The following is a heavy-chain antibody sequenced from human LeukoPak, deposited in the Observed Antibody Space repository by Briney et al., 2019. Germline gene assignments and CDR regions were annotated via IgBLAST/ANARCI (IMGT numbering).Heavy chain of an antibody. V-gene: IGHV3-23*01. CDR1: GFTFSSYP. D-gene: IGHD1-20*01. J-gene: IGHJ5*02. CDR3: AKGQAITGRNLFDP. Sequence: GGSLRLSCAASGFTFSSYPVSWVRQAPGRGLEWVSAISGNGGTANYADSAKGRFTISRDNSKNTLYLQMNSLRTEDTAVYYCAKGQAITGRNLFDPWGQGTLVTVSS. CDR2: ISGNGGTA.